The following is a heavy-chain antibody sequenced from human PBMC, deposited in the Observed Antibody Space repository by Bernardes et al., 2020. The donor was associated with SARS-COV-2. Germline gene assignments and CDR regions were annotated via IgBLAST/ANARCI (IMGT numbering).Heavy chain of an antibody. CDR3: ARGIWFGESYWYFDL. J-gene: IGHJ2*01. D-gene: IGHD3-10*01. CDR1: VFTLSSYW. CDR2: IKQDGSEK. Sequence: GSIRLSFAASVFTLSSYWISWVRPAPGKGLEWVATIKQDGSEKYYVDSVKGRFTISRDNAKNSLYLQMNSLRAEDTAVYYCARGIWFGESYWYFDLWGRGTLVTVSS. V-gene: IGHV3-7*04.